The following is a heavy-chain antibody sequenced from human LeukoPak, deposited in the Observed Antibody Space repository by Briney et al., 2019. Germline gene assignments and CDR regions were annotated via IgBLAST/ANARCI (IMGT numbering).Heavy chain of an antibody. J-gene: IGHJ5*02. CDR3: ARDVGGFCTRGSCFSDA. CDR2: IKEDGNET. CDR1: GFQFNTYW. Sequence: HPGGSLRLSCAGSGFQFNTYWISWIRQAPGKGLQWLGNIKEDGNETYYVGSLKGRLTISRDNAKNSSFLEMNSLGVEDTAVYYCARDVGGFCTRGSCFSDAWGQGTLVTVSS. V-gene: IGHV3-7*05. D-gene: IGHD2-15*01.